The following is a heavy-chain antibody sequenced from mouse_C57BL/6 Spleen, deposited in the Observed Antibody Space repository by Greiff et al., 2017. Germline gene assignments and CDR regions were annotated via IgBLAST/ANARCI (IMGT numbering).Heavy chain of an antibody. J-gene: IGHJ2*01. CDR1: GFNIKDDY. D-gene: IGHD1-1*01. CDR3: PTLIATVVDY. Sequence: DVKLVESGAELVRPGASVKLSCTASGFNIKDDYMHWVKQRPEQGLEWIGWIDPDNGDTEYTSKFPGTATITTDTSSNTTYLQRSSLTSDDSAVCYCPTLIATVVDYWGQGTTLTVSS. V-gene: IGHV14-4*01. CDR2: IDPDNGDT.